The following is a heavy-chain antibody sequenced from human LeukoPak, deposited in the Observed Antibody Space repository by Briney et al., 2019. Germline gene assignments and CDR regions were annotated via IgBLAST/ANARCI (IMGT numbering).Heavy chain of an antibody. CDR2: TKEDGSAR. J-gene: IGHJ4*02. Sequence: GGSLRLSCVAPGFTFSSNWMTWVRQAPGKGLEWVANTKEDGSARYYVESVKGRFTVSRDNAKNSLFLQMDRLKVEDTAVYYCARGEKDGSLGSWGQGSLVTVSS. V-gene: IGHV3-7*01. CDR3: ARGEKDGSLGS. CDR1: GFTFSSNW.